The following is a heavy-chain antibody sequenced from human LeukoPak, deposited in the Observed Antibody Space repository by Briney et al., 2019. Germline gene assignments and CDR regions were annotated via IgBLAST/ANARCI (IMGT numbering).Heavy chain of an antibody. CDR1: GFTFSNAW. CDR3: TTDWKNYYYYMDV. CDR2: IKSKTDGGTT. D-gene: IGHD1-1*01. Sequence: GGSLRLSCAASGFTFSNAWMSWVRQAPGKGLEWVGRIKSKTDGGTTDYAAPVKGRFTISRDDSKNTPYLQMNSLKTEDTAVYYCTTDWKNYYYYMDVWGKGTTVTVSS. J-gene: IGHJ6*03. V-gene: IGHV3-15*01.